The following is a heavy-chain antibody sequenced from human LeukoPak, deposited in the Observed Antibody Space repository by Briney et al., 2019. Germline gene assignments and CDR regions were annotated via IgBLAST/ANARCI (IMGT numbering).Heavy chain of an antibody. J-gene: IGHJ4*02. CDR3: ARGGYDYVWGSYRPKYYFDY. D-gene: IGHD3-16*02. CDR2: INRSGST. Sequence: KPSETLSLTCAVYGGSFSGYYWSWIRQPPGKGLEWIGEINRSGSTNYNPSLKSRVTISVDTSKNQFSLKLSSVTAADTAVYYCARGGYDYVWGSYRPKYYFDYWGQGTLVTVSS. CDR1: GGSFSGYY. V-gene: IGHV4-34*01.